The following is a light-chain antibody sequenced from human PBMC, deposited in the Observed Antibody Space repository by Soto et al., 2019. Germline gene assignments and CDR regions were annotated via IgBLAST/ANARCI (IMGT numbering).Light chain of an antibody. CDR1: HSVSSNY. V-gene: IGKV3-11*01. J-gene: IGKJ5*01. CDR3: QQRSSWPPVIT. CDR2: DAS. Sequence: EIVLTQSPGTLSFSPGERATLSCRASHSVSSNYLAWYQQKPGQAPRLLIYDASNRATGIPARFSGSGSGTDCTLTISSLEPEDFAVYYCQQRSSWPPVITFGQGTRLEI.